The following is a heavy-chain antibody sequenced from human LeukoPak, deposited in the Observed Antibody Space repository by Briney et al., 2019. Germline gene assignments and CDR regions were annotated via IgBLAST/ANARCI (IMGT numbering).Heavy chain of an antibody. Sequence: ASVKVSCKASGYTFTNYDISWVRQAPGQGLEWIGWISAYNGNINYAQNFQGRVTMTTDTSTSTAYMELRSLRSDDTAVYYCARGRYCSSTSCSPSFYFDFWGQGTLVTVSS. J-gene: IGHJ4*02. CDR1: GYTFTNYD. V-gene: IGHV1-18*01. D-gene: IGHD2-2*01. CDR3: ARGRYCSSTSCSPSFYFDF. CDR2: ISAYNGNI.